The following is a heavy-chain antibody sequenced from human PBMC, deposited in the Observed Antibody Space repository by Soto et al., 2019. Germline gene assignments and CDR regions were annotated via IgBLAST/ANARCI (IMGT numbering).Heavy chain of an antibody. V-gene: IGHV1-18*01. CDR3: AREDIQDIVVVVVAPEGLGY. D-gene: IGHD2-15*01. CDR1: GYTFTSYG. Sequence: QVQLVQSGAEVKKPGASVKVSCKASGYTFTSYGISWVRQAPGQGLEWMGRISGYNGNSNYAQNLQGRITMTTDTSTSTAYMELRSLRSDDTAVYYCAREDIQDIVVVVVAPEGLGYWGQGTLVTVSS. CDR2: ISGYNGNS. J-gene: IGHJ4*02.